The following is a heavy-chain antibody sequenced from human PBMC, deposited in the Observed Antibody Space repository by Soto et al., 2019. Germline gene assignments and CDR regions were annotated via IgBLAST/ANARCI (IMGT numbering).Heavy chain of an antibody. CDR3: ARDGKEIDY. D-gene: IGHD2-15*01. J-gene: IGHJ4*02. Sequence: QVQLVESGGGVVQPGRSLRLSCAASGFTFSSYGMHWVRQAPGKGLEWVAVIWYDGSNKYYADSVKGRFTISRDNSKNTLYLQMNSLRSEDTAVYYCARDGKEIDYWGQGTLVTVSS. CDR2: IWYDGSNK. V-gene: IGHV3-33*01. CDR1: GFTFSSYG.